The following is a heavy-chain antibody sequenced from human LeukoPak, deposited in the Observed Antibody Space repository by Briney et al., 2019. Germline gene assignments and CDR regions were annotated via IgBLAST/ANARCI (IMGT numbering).Heavy chain of an antibody. V-gene: IGHV3-15*01. D-gene: IGHD3-10*01. Sequence: PGGSLRLSCAASGFTFSNAWMSWVRQAPGKGLEWVGRIKSKTDGGTTDYAAPVKGRFTISRDDSKNTLYLQMNSLKTEDTAVYYCTRLSYYYGSGSLWGYFDYWGQGTLVTVSS. J-gene: IGHJ4*02. CDR1: GFTFSNAW. CDR2: IKSKTDGGTT. CDR3: TRLSYYYGSGSLWGYFDY.